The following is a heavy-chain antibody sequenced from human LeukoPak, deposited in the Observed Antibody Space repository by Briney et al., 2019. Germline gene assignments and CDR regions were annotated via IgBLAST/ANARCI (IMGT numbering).Heavy chain of an antibody. CDR3: AKASTYYYGSGSYYYVY. V-gene: IGHV3-23*01. D-gene: IGHD3-10*01. J-gene: IGHJ4*02. Sequence: GGSLRLSCAASGFTFSSYAMSWVRQAPGKGLEWVSAISGSGGSTYYADSVKGRFTISRDNSKNTLYLQMNSLRDEDTAVYYCAKASTYYYGSGSYYYVYWGQGTLVTVSS. CDR2: ISGSGGST. CDR1: GFTFSSYA.